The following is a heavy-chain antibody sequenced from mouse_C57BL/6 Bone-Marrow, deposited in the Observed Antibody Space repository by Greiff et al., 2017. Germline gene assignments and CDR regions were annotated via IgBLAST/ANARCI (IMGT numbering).Heavy chain of an antibody. Sequence: EVQRVESGGGLVKPGGSLKLSCAASGFTFSSYAMSWVRQTPEKRLEWVATFSDGGSYTYYPDNVKGRFTISRDNAKNNLYLQLSQLKSEDTAMYSGARAPLRSYFDYWGQGTTLTVSS. J-gene: IGHJ2*01. D-gene: IGHD1-1*01. CDR2: FSDGGSYT. CDR1: GFTFSSYA. CDR3: ARAPLRSYFDY. V-gene: IGHV5-4*01.